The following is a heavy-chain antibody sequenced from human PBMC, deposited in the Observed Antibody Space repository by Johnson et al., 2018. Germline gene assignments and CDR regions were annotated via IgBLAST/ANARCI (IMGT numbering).Heavy chain of an antibody. V-gene: IGHV4-59*01. CDR1: GGSISSYY. Sequence: QVQLQESGPGLVKPSETLSLTCTVSGGSISSYYWSWIRQPPGKGLEGIGYIYYSGSTNYNPSLKSRVTISVDTSKNQFSLKLSSVTAADTAVYYCARGGGADYYYGMDVWGQGTTVTVSS. J-gene: IGHJ6*02. D-gene: IGHD1-26*01. CDR3: ARGGGADYYYGMDV. CDR2: IYYSGST.